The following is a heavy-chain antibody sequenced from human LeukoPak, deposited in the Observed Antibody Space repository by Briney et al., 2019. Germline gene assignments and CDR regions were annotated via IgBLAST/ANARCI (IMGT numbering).Heavy chain of an antibody. CDR3: AGAPYYYDSSGYSDY. CDR1: GFTFSDYY. J-gene: IGHJ4*02. V-gene: IGHV3-11*01. CDR2: ISSSGSTI. D-gene: IGHD3-22*01. Sequence: GGSLRLSCAASGFTFSDYYMSWIRQAPGKGLEWVSYISSSGSTIYYADSVKGRFTISRDNAKNSLYLQMNSLRAEDTAVYYCAGAPYYYDSSGYSDYWGQGTLVPVSS.